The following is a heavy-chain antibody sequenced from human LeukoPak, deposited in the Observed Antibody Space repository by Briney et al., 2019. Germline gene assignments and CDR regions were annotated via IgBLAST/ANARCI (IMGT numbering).Heavy chain of an antibody. CDR2: VSSSSSYI. V-gene: IGHV3-21*01. CDR3: ARTPTTVVVYYFDY. CDR1: GFTFSSYS. D-gene: IGHD4-23*01. Sequence: PGGSLRLSCAASGFTFSSYSMNWVRQAPGKGLEWVSSVSSSSSYIYYADSVKGRFTISRDNSKNTLYLQMNSLRAEDTAVYYCARTPTTVVVYYFDYWGQGTLVTVSS. J-gene: IGHJ4*02.